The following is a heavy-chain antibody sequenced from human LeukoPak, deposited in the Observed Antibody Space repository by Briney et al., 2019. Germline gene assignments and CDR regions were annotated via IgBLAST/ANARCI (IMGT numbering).Heavy chain of an antibody. V-gene: IGHV3-30*03. CDR1: GFTFSSYS. CDR3: ARDRSGYYFDY. Sequence: GGSLRLSCAASGFTFSSYSMNWVRQAPGKGLEWVAVISYDGSNKYYADSVKGRFTISRDNSKNTLYLQMNSLRAEDTAVYYCARDRSGYYFDYWGQGTLVTVSS. J-gene: IGHJ4*02. CDR2: ISYDGSNK. D-gene: IGHD3-22*01.